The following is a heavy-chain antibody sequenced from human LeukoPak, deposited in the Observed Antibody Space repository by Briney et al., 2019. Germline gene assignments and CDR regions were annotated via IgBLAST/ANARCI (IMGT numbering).Heavy chain of an antibody. D-gene: IGHD3-10*01. CDR3: ASRGGDGEDDY. V-gene: IGHV4-34*01. CDR1: GGSFSGYY. Sequence: PSETLSLTCAVYGGSFSGYYWSWIRQPPGKGLEWIGEINHSGSTNYNPSLKSRVTISVDTSKNQFSLKLSSVTAADTAVYYCASRGGDGEDDYWGQGTLVTVSS. CDR2: INHSGST. J-gene: IGHJ4*02.